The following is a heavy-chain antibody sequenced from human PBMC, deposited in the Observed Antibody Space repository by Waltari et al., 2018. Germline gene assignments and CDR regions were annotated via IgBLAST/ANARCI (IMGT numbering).Heavy chain of an antibody. CDR3: AISTGSDWYFDL. D-gene: IGHD2-8*02. CDR2: SVPILGAP. J-gene: IGHJ2*01. V-gene: IGHV1-69*01. Sequence: QVQLVQSGAEVKKPGTSVKVSCKASGDTFSNYAIAWVRQAPGQGFEWMEGSVPILGAPKSAQKFQGRVRITADESTGTAYMALSSLRSDDTAVYYCAISTGSDWYFDLWGRGTLGTVSS. CDR1: GDTFSNYA.